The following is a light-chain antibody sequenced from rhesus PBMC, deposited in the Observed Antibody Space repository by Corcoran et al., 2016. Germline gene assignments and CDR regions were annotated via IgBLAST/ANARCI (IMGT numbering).Light chain of an antibody. Sequence: QDAMNQPRSVSGSPGQSVTISCTGTRSDIGGYNYVSWYQQHTGTAPKLMISEVTKRPSGVSDRFSGSKSGDTASLTISGLQAEDEADYYCSSYAGSNTFIFGSGTRLTVL. CDR3: SSYAGSNTFI. J-gene: IGLJ1*01. V-gene: IGLV2-32*02. CDR1: RSDIGGYNY. CDR2: EVT.